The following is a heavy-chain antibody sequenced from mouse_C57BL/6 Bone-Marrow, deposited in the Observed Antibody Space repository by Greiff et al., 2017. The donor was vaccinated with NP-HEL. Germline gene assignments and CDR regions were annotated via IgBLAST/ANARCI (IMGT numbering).Heavy chain of an antibody. J-gene: IGHJ3*01. CDR3: ARCDGYY. CDR2: SERGKGNT. CDR1: GGKRKKKN. Sequence: EVQLQQSVAELVRRGASVKLDCTAAGGKRKKKNMEGGKKRQEQGGEGRGRSERGKGNTKYAPKFQGKATITADTSSSTAYMELRSLTSEDSAVYFCARCDGYYWGQGTLVTVSA. D-gene: IGHD2-3*01. V-gene: IGHV14-3*01.